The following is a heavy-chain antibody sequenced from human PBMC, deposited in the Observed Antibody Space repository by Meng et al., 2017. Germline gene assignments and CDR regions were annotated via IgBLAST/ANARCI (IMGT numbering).Heavy chain of an antibody. CDR2: TYYRSKWYN. CDR3: VRAARGAVAGSFDY. V-gene: IGHV6-1*01. J-gene: IGHJ4*02. Sequence: SQTLSLTCAISGDSVSSNSATWNWIRQSPSRGLEWLGRTYYRSKWYNDYAVSVKSRVTINPDTPKNHFSLHLNSVTPEDTAVYYCVRAARGAVAGSFDYWGQGTLVTVSS. D-gene: IGHD6-19*01. CDR1: GDSVSSNSAT.